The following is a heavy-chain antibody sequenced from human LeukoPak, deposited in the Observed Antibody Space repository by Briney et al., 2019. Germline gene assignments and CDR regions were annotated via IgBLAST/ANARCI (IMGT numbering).Heavy chain of an antibody. CDR2: IYYSGST. CDR1: GGSISSSSYY. J-gene: IGHJ4*02. V-gene: IGHV4-39*01. Sequence: PSETLSLTCTVSGGSISSSSYYWGWIRQPPGQGLEWLGSIYYSGSTYYNPSLKSRVTISVYTSKNQFSLKLSSVTAADTAVYYCARRGSGSYYDYGGQGTLVTVPS. D-gene: IGHD1-26*01. CDR3: ARRGSGSYYDY.